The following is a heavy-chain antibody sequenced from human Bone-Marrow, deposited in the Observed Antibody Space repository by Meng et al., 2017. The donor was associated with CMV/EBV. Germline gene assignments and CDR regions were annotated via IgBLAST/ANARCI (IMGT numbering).Heavy chain of an antibody. D-gene: IGHD6-19*01. CDR2: TYYRSKWYN. CDR3: ARDSSRRKTGYSSGWSAPYYFDY. V-gene: IGHV6-1*01. CDR1: GDSVSSDSAA. Sequence: SQTLSLTGAISGDSVSSDSAAWNWIRLSPSRGLEWLGRTYYRSKWYNDYAVSVKSRITIIPDTSKHQFSLQLNSVTPEDKAVYYCARDSSRRKTGYSSGWSAPYYFDYWGQGTLVTVSS. J-gene: IGHJ4*02.